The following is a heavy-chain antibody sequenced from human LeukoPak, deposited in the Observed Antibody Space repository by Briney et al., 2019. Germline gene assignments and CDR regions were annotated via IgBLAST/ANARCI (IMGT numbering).Heavy chain of an antibody. CDR3: ARHSGLRSPFDP. V-gene: IGHV4-39*01. Sequence: TSSETLSLTCTVSGGSISSSSYYWGWIRQPPGKGLEWIGSIYSSGNTYYNPSLESRVTISVDTSKNQLSLKLTSATAADTSVYYCARHSGLRSPFDPWGQGTLVTVSS. CDR1: GGSISSSSYY. D-gene: IGHD3-3*01. J-gene: IGHJ5*02. CDR2: IYSSGNT.